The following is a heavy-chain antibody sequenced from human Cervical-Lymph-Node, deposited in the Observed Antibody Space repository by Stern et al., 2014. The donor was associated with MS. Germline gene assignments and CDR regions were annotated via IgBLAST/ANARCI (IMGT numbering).Heavy chain of an antibody. CDR1: GFSFGTSW. CDR2: IRQDGHDT. V-gene: IGHV3-7*01. CDR3: ARDRRAFLDY. Sequence: EDQLVESGGGLVQPGGSLRLSCAASGFSFGTSWMSWVRQAPGRGLEWVANIRQDGHDTFYVDSVKGRFTISRDNAKNSLYLQMNSLTVADTAVYYCARDRRAFLDYWGQGTQVAVSS. D-gene: IGHD2/OR15-2a*01. J-gene: IGHJ4*02.